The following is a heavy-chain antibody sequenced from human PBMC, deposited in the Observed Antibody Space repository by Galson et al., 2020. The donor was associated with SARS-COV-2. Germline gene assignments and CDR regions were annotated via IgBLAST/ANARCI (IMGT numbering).Heavy chain of an antibody. Sequence: SETLSLTCTVPGGSINSGDYYCSWVRQTPGKGLEWIGYMYYTGSRYYNPSLKRRTIISLDTSKNQFSLRLSSVTAADTAVYFCASGRESSGRFDYWGQGILVTVSS. CDR3: ASGRESSGRFDY. J-gene: IGHJ4*02. V-gene: IGHV4-30-4*01. CDR1: GGSINSGDYY. CDR2: MYYTGSR.